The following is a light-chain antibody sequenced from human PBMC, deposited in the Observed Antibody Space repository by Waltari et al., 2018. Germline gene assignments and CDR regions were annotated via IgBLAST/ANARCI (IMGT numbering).Light chain of an antibody. CDR3: QQYYITPLS. V-gene: IGKV4-1*01. CDR2: WAS. J-gene: IGKJ4*01. Sequence: DIQMTQSPDSLAVSLGERATINCKSSQSVLYSSDNRNYLAWYQQQPGQPPNLLIYWASTRESGVPDRFSGSGSGTDFTLTISSLQAEDVAVYYCQQYYITPLSFGGGTKVEIK. CDR1: QSVLYSSDNRNY.